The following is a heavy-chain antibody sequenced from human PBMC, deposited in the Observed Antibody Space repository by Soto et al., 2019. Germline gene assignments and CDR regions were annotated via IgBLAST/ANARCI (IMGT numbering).Heavy chain of an antibody. Sequence: QVQLQESGPGLVKPSETLSLTCTVSGGSVSSFFWSWIRQPPGKGLEWIGYLYYSGNTHYSPSLQSRVTISVDTSKNQPSLKLNSGTAADKAVYYCASVRHGFTLFDYWSQGSLVTVSS. CDR2: LYYSGNT. D-gene: IGHD3-10*01. CDR1: GGSVSSFF. CDR3: ASVRHGFTLFDY. V-gene: IGHV4-59*02. J-gene: IGHJ4*02.